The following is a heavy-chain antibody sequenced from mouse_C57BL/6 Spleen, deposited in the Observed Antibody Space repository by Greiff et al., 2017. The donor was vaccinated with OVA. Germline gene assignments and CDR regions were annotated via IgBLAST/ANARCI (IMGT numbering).Heavy chain of an antibody. V-gene: IGHV5-17*01. J-gene: IGHJ4*01. CDR1: GFTFSDYG. CDR2: ISSGSSTI. CDR3: ASNPTGAMDY. Sequence: EVMLVESGGGLVKPGGSLKLSCAASGFTFSDYGMHWVRQAPEKGLEWVAYISSGSSTIYYADTVKGRFTISRDNAKNTLFLQMTSLRSEDTAMYYCASNPTGAMDYWGQGTSGTVSS.